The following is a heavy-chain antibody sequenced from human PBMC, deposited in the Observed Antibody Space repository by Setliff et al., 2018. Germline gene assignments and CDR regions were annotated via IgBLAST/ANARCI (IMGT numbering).Heavy chain of an antibody. V-gene: IGHV4-39*01. D-gene: IGHD3-22*01. J-gene: IGHJ4*02. CDR3: ARLSGYYFDY. Sequence: PSETLSLTCTVSGGPINSDRYYWGWIRQPPGKGLEWIGSMYSSGSTYYNPSLKSRVTISVDTSKNQFSLKLSSVTAADTAVFYCARLSGYYFDYWGQGTLVTVPS. CDR2: MYSSGST. CDR1: GGPINSDRYY.